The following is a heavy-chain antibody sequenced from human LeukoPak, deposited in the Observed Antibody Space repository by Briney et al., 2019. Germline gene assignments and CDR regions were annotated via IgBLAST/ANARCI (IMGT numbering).Heavy chain of an antibody. CDR1: GFTFSSYW. V-gene: IGHV3-74*01. D-gene: IGHD1-26*01. J-gene: IGHJ4*02. Sequence: GGSLRLSCAASGFTFSSYWMHWVRQAPGKGLVWVSRINSDGSTTSYADSVKGRFTISRDNAKNTLYLQMNSLRAEDTAVYYCARDTVGASFDYWGQGTLVTASS. CDR2: INSDGSTT. CDR3: ARDTVGASFDY.